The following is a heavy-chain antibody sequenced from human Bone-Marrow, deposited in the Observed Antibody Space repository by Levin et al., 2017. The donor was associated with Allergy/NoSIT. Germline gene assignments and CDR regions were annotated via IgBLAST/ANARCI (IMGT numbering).Heavy chain of an antibody. V-gene: IGHV3-23*01. CDR1: GFTFSMYG. J-gene: IGHJ6*02. CDR3: VKGGGKVDG. Sequence: GGSLRLSCTVSGFTFSMYGMSWVRQAPGKGLEWVSGITNSVVTTLYAESVKGRFTVSRDNHKNTLYLQMNSLKGEDTAVYYCVKGGGKVDGWGQGTTVIVS. D-gene: IGHD3-16*01. CDR2: ITNSVVTT.